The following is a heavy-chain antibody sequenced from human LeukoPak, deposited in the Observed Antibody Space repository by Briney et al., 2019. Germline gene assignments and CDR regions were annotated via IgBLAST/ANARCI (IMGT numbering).Heavy chain of an antibody. CDR1: GFTFSSYT. Sequence: GGSLRLSCAASGFTFSSYTMNWVRQAPGKGLEWVSSITSSSSYIYYADSVKGRFTISRVNAKNSLYLQMNSLRAEDTAVYYCARDEKLLRFLDSHDGMDVWGQGTTVTVSS. D-gene: IGHD3-3*01. J-gene: IGHJ6*02. CDR2: ITSSSSYI. V-gene: IGHV3-21*01. CDR3: ARDEKLLRFLDSHDGMDV.